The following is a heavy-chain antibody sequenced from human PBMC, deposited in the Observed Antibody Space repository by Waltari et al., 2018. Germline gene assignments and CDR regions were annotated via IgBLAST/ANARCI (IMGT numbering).Heavy chain of an antibody. J-gene: IGHJ4*02. CDR2: ISSSGSTI. CDR1: GFTLSSYE. Sequence: EVQLVESGGGLVQPGGSLRLSCAASGFTLSSYEMNWVRQAPGKVLEWFSYISSSGSTIYYADSVKGRFTIARDNAKNSLYLQMNSLRAEDTALYYCARMKILDLDYWGQGTLVTVSS. D-gene: IGHD3-3*01. CDR3: ARMKILDLDY. V-gene: IGHV3-48*03.